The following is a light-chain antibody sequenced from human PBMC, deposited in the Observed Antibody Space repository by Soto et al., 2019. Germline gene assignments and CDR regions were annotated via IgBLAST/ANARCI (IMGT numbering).Light chain of an antibody. J-gene: IGKJ1*01. V-gene: IGKV3-20*01. CDR2: GAS. CDR1: QSVSSSY. CDR3: QQYGSSPPST. Sequence: EIVLTQSPGTLSLSPGERATLSCRASQSVSSSYLAWYQQKPGQAPRLLIYGASSRATGIPDRFSGSGSGTDFPLNISRLEPEDFAVYYCQQYGSSPPSTFGQGTKVEIK.